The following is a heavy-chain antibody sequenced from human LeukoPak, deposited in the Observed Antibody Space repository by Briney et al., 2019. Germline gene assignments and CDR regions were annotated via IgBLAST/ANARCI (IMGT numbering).Heavy chain of an antibody. CDR2: IYYDGST. V-gene: IGHV4-39*07. Sequence: SETLSLTCTVSGGSISSSGYYWGWIRQPPGRGLEWIGNIYYDGSTYYNPSLKSRVIISVDPSKNQFSLKLSSVTAADTAVYYCARDPKDFYDTSNYLYFDYWGRGTLVTVSS. J-gene: IGHJ4*02. D-gene: IGHD3-22*01. CDR1: GGSISSSGYY. CDR3: ARDPKDFYDTSNYLYFDY.